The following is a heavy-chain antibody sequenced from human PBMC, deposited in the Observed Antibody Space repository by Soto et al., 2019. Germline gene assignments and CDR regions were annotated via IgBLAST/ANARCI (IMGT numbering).Heavy chain of an antibody. D-gene: IGHD4-17*01. CDR1: GFTFSNAW. J-gene: IGHJ6*02. Sequence: EVQLVESGGGLVKPGGSLRLSCAASGFTFSNAWMNWVRQAPGKGLEWVGRIKSKTDGGTTDYAAPVKGRFTISRDDSKNTLYLQMNSLKTEDTAVYYCTTDRLTTVTDFYYYYGMDVWGQGTTVTVSS. CDR2: IKSKTDGGTT. CDR3: TTDRLTTVTDFYYYYGMDV. V-gene: IGHV3-15*07.